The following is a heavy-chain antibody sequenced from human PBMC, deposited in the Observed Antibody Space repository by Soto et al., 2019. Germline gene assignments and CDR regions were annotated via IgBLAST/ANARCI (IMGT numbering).Heavy chain of an antibody. CDR2: IYWNSDRI. CDR1: GVTLKDYA. V-gene: IGHV3-9*01. J-gene: IGHJ4*02. Sequence: SLRLSCAASGVTLKDYAMHWVRQAPGRGLEWVSGIYWNSDRIGYGDAVRGRFTISRDNAKNSLYLEMNSLRAEDTAVYYCARDRGDYWGQGTLVTVSS. D-gene: IGHD3-10*01. CDR3: ARDRGDY.